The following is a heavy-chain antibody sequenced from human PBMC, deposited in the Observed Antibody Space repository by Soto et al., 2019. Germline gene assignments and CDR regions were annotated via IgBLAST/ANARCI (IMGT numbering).Heavy chain of an antibody. D-gene: IGHD2-8*02. V-gene: IGHV3-30*03. CDR2: ISFDGNTQ. CDR1: GFTFSNSG. J-gene: IGHJ4*02. Sequence: QVQLVESGGGVVQPGRSLRLSCAASGFTFSNSGMHWVRQAPGKGLEWVAVISFDGNTQFYADSVKGRFSISRDNSKNTLYLDMNSLRADEAAVYYCTGQIASGHWGQGTLVTVSS. CDR3: TGQIASGH.